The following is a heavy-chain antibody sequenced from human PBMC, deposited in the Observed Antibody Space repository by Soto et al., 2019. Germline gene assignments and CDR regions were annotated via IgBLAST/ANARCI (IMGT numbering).Heavy chain of an antibody. CDR1: GGANSNYA. J-gene: IGHJ6*02. Sequence: KASGGANSNYAVGRVPLTKKQGLEWMGGIIPIFGTANYAQKFQGRVTITADESTSTAYMELSSLRSEDTAVYYCARFSWGSWKKNFDYGMGVSGQG. CDR2: IIPIFGTA. CDR3: ARFSWGSWKKNFDYGMGV. D-gene: IGHD2-15*01. V-gene: IGHV1-69*01.